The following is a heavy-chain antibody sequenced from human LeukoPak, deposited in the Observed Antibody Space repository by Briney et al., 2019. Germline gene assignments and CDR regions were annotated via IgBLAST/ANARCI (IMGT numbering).Heavy chain of an antibody. CDR2: MESKSDGGST. CDR3: TTLDGDYAPDY. J-gene: IGHJ4*02. D-gene: IGHD4-17*01. V-gene: IGHV3-15*04. CDR1: GFTFGNAW. Sequence: GGSLRLSCAGSGFTFGNAWMSWVRQAPGKGLEWVGRMESKSDGGSTDYAAPVKGRFTISRDDSKNTLFLQINSLKTEDTAVYYCTTLDGDYAPDYWGQGTLVTVSS.